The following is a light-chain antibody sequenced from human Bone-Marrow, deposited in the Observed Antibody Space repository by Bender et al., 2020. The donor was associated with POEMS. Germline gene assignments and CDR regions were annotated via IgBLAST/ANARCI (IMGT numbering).Light chain of an antibody. Sequence: QSALTQPASVSVSPGQSIIISCTGDSIDIPGYNYVSWYQQHPGKAPKLIFDVTNRPSGISPRFSGSKSGNTASLTISGLQAEDEAVYYCSSYLTGDTLDVFGGGTKLTVL. J-gene: IGLJ2*01. CDR2: DVT. CDR1: SIDIPGYNY. CDR3: SSYLTGDTLDV. V-gene: IGLV2-14*03.